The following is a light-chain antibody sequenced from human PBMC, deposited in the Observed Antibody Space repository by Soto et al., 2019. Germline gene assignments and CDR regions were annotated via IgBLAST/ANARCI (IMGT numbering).Light chain of an antibody. CDR3: QQCDNWLRT. CDR1: QSVGSN. V-gene: IGKV3-15*01. CDR2: GAS. J-gene: IGKJ1*01. Sequence: EIVMTQSPATLSVSPGERVTLSCRASQSVGSNLVWYQQKPGQAPRLLIYGASTRATGIPARFSGSGSGTEFTLTISSLQSEDFAVYYRQQCDNWLRTFGQGTKVEIK.